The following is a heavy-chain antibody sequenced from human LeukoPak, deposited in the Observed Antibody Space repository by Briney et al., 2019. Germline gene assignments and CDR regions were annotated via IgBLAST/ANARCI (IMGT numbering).Heavy chain of an antibody. J-gene: IGHJ4*02. Sequence: PGGSLRLSCAVSGFPFSAYEMNWVRQAPGKGLEWVSNIGSSGTTMYYADSVRGRFSISRDNAKSSLYLQMNSLRVEDTAVYYCALLAVASDFDYWGQGALVTVSS. CDR3: ALLAVASDFDY. D-gene: IGHD6-19*01. V-gene: IGHV3-48*03. CDR1: GFPFSAYE. CDR2: IGSSGTTM.